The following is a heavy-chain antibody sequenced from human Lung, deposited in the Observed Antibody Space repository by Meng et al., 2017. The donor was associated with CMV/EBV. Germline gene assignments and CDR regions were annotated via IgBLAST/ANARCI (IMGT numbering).Heavy chain of an antibody. CDR3: ARDSEEHCSGGSCTRFDL. Sequence: GEXXKISCVASGFTFSRYTLSWVRQAPGKRLEWVSSISSSNSYIYYLDSVKGRFTISRDNARKSLYLQMNTLRADDTARYYCARDSEEHCSGGSCTRFDLWXQGTVVTVSS. J-gene: IGHJ4*02. V-gene: IGHV3-21*01. CDR2: ISSSNSYI. D-gene: IGHD2-15*01. CDR1: GFTFSRYT.